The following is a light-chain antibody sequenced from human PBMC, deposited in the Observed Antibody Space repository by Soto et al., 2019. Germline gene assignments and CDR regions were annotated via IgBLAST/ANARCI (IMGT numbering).Light chain of an antibody. V-gene: IGKV1-39*01. J-gene: IGKJ2*01. CDR3: QQTYTTPPT. Sequence: DIQMTQSPSSLSASVGDRVTITCRASQRIANYLNWYQQRPGKAPKLLISGASTLQSAVPSRFSGGGSGTDFTLTISTLQPEDFATYYCQQTYTTPPTFGQGTKLEIK. CDR1: QRIANY. CDR2: GAS.